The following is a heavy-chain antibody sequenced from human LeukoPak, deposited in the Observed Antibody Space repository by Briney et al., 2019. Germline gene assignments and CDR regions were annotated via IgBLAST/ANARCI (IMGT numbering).Heavy chain of an antibody. V-gene: IGHV1-69*01. CDR1: GGTFSSHA. J-gene: IGHJ4*02. Sequence: SVKVSCKASGGTFSSHAISWVRQAPGQGLEWMGGIIPIFGTANYAQKFQGRVTITADESTSTAYMELSSLRSEDTAVYYCARASAAWVYDSGGYYYSWGQGTLVTVSS. CDR2: IIPIFGTA. D-gene: IGHD3-22*01. CDR3: ARASAAWVYDSGGYYYS.